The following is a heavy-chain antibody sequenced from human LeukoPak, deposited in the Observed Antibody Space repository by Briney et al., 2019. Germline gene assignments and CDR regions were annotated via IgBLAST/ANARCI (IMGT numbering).Heavy chain of an antibody. Sequence: KPSETLSLTCTVSGGSISSYYWSWIRQPPGKGLEWIGYIYYSGSTNYNPSLKSRVTISVDTSKNQFSLKLSSVTAADTAVYYCARRDSSSWYSYYFDYWGQGTLVTVSS. CDR1: GGSISSYY. J-gene: IGHJ4*02. CDR2: IYYSGST. CDR3: ARRDSSSWYSYYFDY. D-gene: IGHD6-13*01. V-gene: IGHV4-59*08.